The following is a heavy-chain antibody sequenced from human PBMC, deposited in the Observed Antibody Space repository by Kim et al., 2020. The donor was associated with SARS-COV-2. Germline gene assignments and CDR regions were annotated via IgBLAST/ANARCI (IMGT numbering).Heavy chain of an antibody. J-gene: IGHJ4*01. Sequence: SETLSLTCTVSGGSISSSSYYWGWIRQPPGKGLEWIGSIYYSGSTYYNPSLKSRVTISVDTSKNQFSLKLSSVTAADTAVYYCARDPGTDYYGSGSIDY. V-gene: IGHV4-39*07. CDR2: IYYSGST. D-gene: IGHD3-10*01. CDR3: ARDPGTDYYGSGSIDY. CDR1: GGSISSSSYY.